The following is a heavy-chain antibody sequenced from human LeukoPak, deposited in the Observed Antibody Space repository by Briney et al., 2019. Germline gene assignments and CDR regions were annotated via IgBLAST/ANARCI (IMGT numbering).Heavy chain of an antibody. J-gene: IGHJ4*02. CDR2: INAGNGNT. Sequence: GASVKVSCKAPGYTFTSYAMHWVRQAPGQRLEWMGWINAGNGNTKYSQKFQGRVTITRDTSASTAYMELSSLRSEDTAVYYCASGGIYSSSWYLGVDYWGQGTLVTVSS. CDR3: ASGGIYSSSWYLGVDY. CDR1: GYTFTSYA. V-gene: IGHV1-3*01. D-gene: IGHD6-13*01.